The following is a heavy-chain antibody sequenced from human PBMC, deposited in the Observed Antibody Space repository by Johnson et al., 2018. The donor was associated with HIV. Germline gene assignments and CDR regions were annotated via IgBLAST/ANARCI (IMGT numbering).Heavy chain of an antibody. CDR1: GFTFSTYW. V-gene: IGHV3-7*05. Sequence: EVQLVESGGGLVQPGGSLRLSYAASGFTFSTYWMSWVRQAPGKGLEWVAKIRPDGSEKYYVDSMKGRFTISRDNAKNSLYLQMNSLRAEDTAVYYCASADYNWVSPGAFDIWGQGTTVTVSS. CDR3: ASADYNWVSPGAFDI. D-gene: IGHD1-20*01. CDR2: IRPDGSEK. J-gene: IGHJ3*02.